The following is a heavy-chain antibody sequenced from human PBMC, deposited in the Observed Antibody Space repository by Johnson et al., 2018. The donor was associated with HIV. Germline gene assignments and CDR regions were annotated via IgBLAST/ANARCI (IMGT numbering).Heavy chain of an antibody. CDR3: AKECSGSYYDVVAFDI. J-gene: IGHJ3*02. V-gene: IGHV3-23*04. CDR1: GFTFSSYA. D-gene: IGHD1-26*01. CDR2: ISGSGGST. Sequence: VQLVESGGGLVQPGGSLRLSCAASGFTFSSYAMSWVRQAPGKGLAWVSAISGSGGSTYYADSVKGRFTISRDTSKNPLYLQMNSLRAEDTAVYYCAKECSGSYYDVVAFDIWGQGTMVTVSS.